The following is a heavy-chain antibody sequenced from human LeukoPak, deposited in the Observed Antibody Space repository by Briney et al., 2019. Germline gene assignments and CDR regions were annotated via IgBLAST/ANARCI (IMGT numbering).Heavy chain of an antibody. CDR3: TTDAPTYYYDSSGALDY. V-gene: IGHV3-15*01. CDR1: GFTFSNAW. D-gene: IGHD3-22*01. Sequence: GGSLRLSCAASGFTFSNAWMSWVRQAPGKGLEWVGRIKSKTDGGTTDYAAPVKGRFTISRDDSKNTLYLQMNSLKTEDTAVYYCTTDAPTYYYDSSGALDYWGQGTLVTVSS. J-gene: IGHJ4*02. CDR2: IKSKTDGGTT.